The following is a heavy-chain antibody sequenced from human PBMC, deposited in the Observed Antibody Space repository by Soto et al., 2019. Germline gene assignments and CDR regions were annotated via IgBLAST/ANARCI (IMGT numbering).Heavy chain of an antibody. J-gene: IGHJ4*02. CDR2: ISGSGGST. CDR3: AKCGFGGSYIRTLESLDY. D-gene: IGHD3-10*01. Sequence: GGSLRLSCAASGFTFSSYAMSWVRQAPGKGLEWVSAISGSGGSTYYADSVKGRFTISRDNSKNTLYLQMNSLRAEDTAVYYCAKCGFGGSYIRTLESLDYSGQRTHVTVSA. CDR1: GFTFSSYA. V-gene: IGHV3-23*01.